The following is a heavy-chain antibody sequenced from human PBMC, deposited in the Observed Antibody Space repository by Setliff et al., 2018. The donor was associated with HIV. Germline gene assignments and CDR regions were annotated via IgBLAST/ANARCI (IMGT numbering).Heavy chain of an antibody. CDR2: IYYSGST. CDR1: GGSISSGGYY. D-gene: IGHD1-26*01. Sequence: SETLSLTCTVSGGSISSGGYYWSWIRQHPGKGLEWIGYIYYSGSTYYNPSLKSRVTISVDRSKIQFSLKVSSVTAADTAVYYCARGYSGSYWGQGALVTVSS. J-gene: IGHJ4*02. CDR3: ARGYSGSY. V-gene: IGHV4-31*03.